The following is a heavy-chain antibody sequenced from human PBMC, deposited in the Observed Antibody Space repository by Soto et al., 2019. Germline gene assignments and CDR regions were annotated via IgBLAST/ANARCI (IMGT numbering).Heavy chain of an antibody. CDR2: INPTGGTT. V-gene: IGHV1-46*01. J-gene: IGHJ4*02. CDR3: TRAEEMATIRFEH. CDR1: GYTFAFYF. Sequence: QVQLVQSGAEVKKPGASVKVSCRASGYTFAFYFIHWVRQAPGHGLEWMGTINPTGGTTSYAQKLQGRVTMTRDTSTSTVNMELRSLTYDDTAVYYCTRAEEMATIRFEHWGQGTLVTVSS.